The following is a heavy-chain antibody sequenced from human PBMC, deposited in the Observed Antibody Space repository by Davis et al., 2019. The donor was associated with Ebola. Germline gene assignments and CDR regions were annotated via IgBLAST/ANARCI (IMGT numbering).Heavy chain of an antibody. V-gene: IGHV1-58*01. J-gene: IGHJ6*02. CDR2: IVVGSGNT. D-gene: IGHD3-10*01. Sequence: SVKVSCKASGFTFTSSAVQWVRQARGQRLEWIGWIVVGSGNTNYAQKFQERVTITRDMSTSTAYMELSSLRSEDTAVYYCAADQGLLWFRDGDYYYGMDVWGQGTTVTVSS. CDR3: AADQGLLWFRDGDYYYGMDV. CDR1: GFTFTSSA.